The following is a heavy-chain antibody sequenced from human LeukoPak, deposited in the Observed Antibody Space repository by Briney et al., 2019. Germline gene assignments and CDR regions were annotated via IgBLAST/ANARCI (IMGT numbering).Heavy chain of an antibody. CDR2: IYYSGST. J-gene: IGHJ4*02. Sequence: PSETLSLTCTVSGGSISSYYWSWIRQPPGKGLEWIGYIYYSGSTNYNPSLKSRVTISVDTSKNQFSLKLSSVTAADMAVYYCARASTYYYDSSGYYFFDYWGQGTLVTVSS. CDR1: GGSISSYY. CDR3: ARASTYYYDSSGYYFFDY. D-gene: IGHD3-22*01. V-gene: IGHV4-59*01.